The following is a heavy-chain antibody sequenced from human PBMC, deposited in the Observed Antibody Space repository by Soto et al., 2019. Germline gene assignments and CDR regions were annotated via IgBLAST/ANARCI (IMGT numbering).Heavy chain of an antibody. D-gene: IGHD6-6*01. CDR3: ARGFMMAAPDYYYYGMDV. V-gene: IGHV4-59*01. J-gene: IGHJ6*02. CDR2: IYYSGST. Sequence: ETLSLTCTVSGGSISSYYWSWIRQPPGKGLEWIGYIYYSGSTNYNPSLKSRVTISVDTSKNQFSLKLSSVTAADTAVYYCARGFMMAAPDYYYYGMDVWGQGTTVTVSS. CDR1: GGSISSYY.